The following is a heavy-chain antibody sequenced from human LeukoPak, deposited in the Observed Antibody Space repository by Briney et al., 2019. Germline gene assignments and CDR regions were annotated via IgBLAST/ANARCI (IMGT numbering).Heavy chain of an antibody. Sequence: GGSLRLSCAASGFTFSSYAMHWVRQAPGKGLEWVAVISYDGSNKYYADSVKGRFTISRDNSKNTLYLQMNSLRAEDTAVYYCASHTKYDYVWGSYRFSPSKIDYWGQGTLVTVSS. V-gene: IGHV3-30-3*01. J-gene: IGHJ4*02. D-gene: IGHD3-16*02. CDR2: ISYDGSNK. CDR1: GFTFSSYA. CDR3: ASHTKYDYVWGSYRFSPSKIDY.